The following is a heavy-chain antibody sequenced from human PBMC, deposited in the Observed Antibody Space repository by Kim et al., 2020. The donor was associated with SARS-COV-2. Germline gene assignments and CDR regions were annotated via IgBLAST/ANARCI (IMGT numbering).Heavy chain of an antibody. V-gene: IGHV3-23*01. D-gene: IGHD6-19*01. CDR1: GFTFSSYA. CDR3: AKYRQWLVLPLLDY. CDR2: ISGSGGST. J-gene: IGHJ4*02. Sequence: GGSLRLSCAASGFTFSSYAMSWVRQAPGKGLEWVSAISGSGGSTYYADSVKGRFTISRDNSKNTLYLQMNSLRAEDTAVYYCAKYRQWLVLPLLDYWGQGTLVTVSS.